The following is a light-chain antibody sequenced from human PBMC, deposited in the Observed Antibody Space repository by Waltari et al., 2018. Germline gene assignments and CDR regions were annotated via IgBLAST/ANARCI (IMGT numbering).Light chain of an antibody. CDR2: AAS. Sequence: DIQMTQSPSSLSASVGDRVTITCRESQSISSYENLYQQKPGKAPKLLIYAASSLQSGVPGRFSGSGSETDFTLTISSLQTEEFATYYCQQSYSTPRGYTFGQGTKLEIK. CDR1: QSISSY. J-gene: IGKJ2*01. V-gene: IGKV1-39*01. CDR3: QQSYSTPRGYT.